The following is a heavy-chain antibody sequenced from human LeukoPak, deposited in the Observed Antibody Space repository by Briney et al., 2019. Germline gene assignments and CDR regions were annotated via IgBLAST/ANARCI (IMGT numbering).Heavy chain of an antibody. Sequence: SETLSLTCTVSGGSISSSSYYWGWIRQPPGKGLEWIGSIYHSGSTYYNSSLKSRVTISVDTSKNQFSLKLSSVTAADTAVYYCARVSYNYDKFDPWGQGTLVTVSS. J-gene: IGHJ5*02. V-gene: IGHV4-39*07. CDR2: IYHSGST. CDR3: ARVSYNYDKFDP. D-gene: IGHD3-22*01. CDR1: GGSISSSSYY.